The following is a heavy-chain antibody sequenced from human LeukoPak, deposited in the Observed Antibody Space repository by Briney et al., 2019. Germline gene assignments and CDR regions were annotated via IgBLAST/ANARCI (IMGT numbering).Heavy chain of an antibody. V-gene: IGHV3-74*01. J-gene: IGHJ4*02. CDR1: GFTFSSDW. D-gene: IGHD1-26*01. CDR3: SKDLGL. CDR2: INRDGTYI. Sequence: GGSLRLSCAASGFTFSSDWMYWVRQAPGKGPEWVSRINRDGTYIDYADAVKGRFTISTDHPKNTLYLQMTSLRADDTALYYCSKDLGLWGQGTLVTVSS.